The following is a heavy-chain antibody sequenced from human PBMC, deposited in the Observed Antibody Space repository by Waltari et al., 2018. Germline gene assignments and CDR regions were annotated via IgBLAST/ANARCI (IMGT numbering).Heavy chain of an antibody. J-gene: IGHJ4*02. D-gene: IGHD3-3*01. V-gene: IGHV4-39*07. CDR2: IYYTGST. CDR3: ARQFWNGYFDRFDF. CDR1: VLPTTSGPYP. Sequence: QLHLQESGPGLATPSEPLSPPCTAPVLPTTSGPYPWGWVRQPPAKGLEWIATIYYTGSTYYNPSLKSRVTMSVDSSKNHFSLKLSSVTAADTAVYYCARQFWNGYFDRFDFWGQGTLVTVSS.